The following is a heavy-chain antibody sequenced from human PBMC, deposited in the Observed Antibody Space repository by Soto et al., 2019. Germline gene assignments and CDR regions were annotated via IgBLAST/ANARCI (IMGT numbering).Heavy chain of an antibody. Sequence: GGSLRLSCTASGFTFGDYAMSWFRQAPGKGLEWVGFIRSKAYGGTTEYAASVKGRFTISRDDSKSIAYLQMNSLKTEDTAVYYCTRDHSSSSTNWFDPWGQGTLVTVSS. D-gene: IGHD6-13*01. CDR2: IRSKAYGGTT. CDR1: GFTFGDYA. CDR3: TRDHSSSSTNWFDP. V-gene: IGHV3-49*03. J-gene: IGHJ5*02.